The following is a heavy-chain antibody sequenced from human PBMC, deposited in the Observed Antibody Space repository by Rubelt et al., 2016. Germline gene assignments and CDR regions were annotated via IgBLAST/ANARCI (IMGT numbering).Heavy chain of an antibody. CDR1: GYTFSNYY. Sequence: QVQVVQSGAEVKKPGASVKVSCKASGYTFSNYYMHWVRQAPGQGLEWMGIINPSGGSTNYAQKFQGRVTMTRDTSTSTVYMERGSLRSEDTAVDYGVRAKRYWYFGRWGRGALVTVSS. CDR2: INPSGGST. V-gene: IGHV1-46*01. J-gene: IGHJ2*01. CDR3: VRAKRYWYFGR.